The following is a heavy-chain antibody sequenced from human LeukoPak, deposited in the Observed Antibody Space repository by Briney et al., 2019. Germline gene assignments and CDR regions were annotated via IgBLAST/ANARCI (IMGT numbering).Heavy chain of an antibody. CDR1: GLSFDNYA. CDR3: AKDPPGSSEY. Sequence: PGGSLRLSCAASGLSFDNYAMTGVRQVPGKGLEWVSGINGGGGTTHYADSVKGRFTVSRDNSKNTLYLQMNSLRAEDTAVYYCAKDPPGSSEYWGQGTLVTVSS. CDR2: INGGGGTT. J-gene: IGHJ4*02. V-gene: IGHV3-23*01. D-gene: IGHD3-10*01.